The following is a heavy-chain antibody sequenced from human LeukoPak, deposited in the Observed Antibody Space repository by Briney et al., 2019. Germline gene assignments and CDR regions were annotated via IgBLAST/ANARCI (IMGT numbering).Heavy chain of an antibody. D-gene: IGHD2-2*01. Sequence: ASVKVSCKASGYTFTSYYMHWVRQAPGQGLEWMGIINPSGGSTSYAQKFQGRVTMTRDTSTSTVYMELSSLRSEDTAVYYCARTGYCSSTSCHGYYYYYYMDVWGKGTTVTVSS. CDR1: GYTFTSYY. CDR3: ARTGYCSSTSCHGYYYYYYMDV. V-gene: IGHV1-46*03. J-gene: IGHJ6*03. CDR2: INPSGGST.